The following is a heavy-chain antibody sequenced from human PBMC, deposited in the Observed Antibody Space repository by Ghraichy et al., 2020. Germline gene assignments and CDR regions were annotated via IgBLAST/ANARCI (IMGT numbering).Heavy chain of an antibody. J-gene: IGHJ4*02. CDR1: GGSISSGGYS. CDR3: ARFNGDYFDY. D-gene: IGHD4-17*01. V-gene: IGHV4-30-2*01. Sequence: SETLSLTCAVSGGSISSGGYSWSWIRQPPGKGLEWIGYIYHSGSTYYNPSLKSRVTISVDRSKNQFSLKLSSVTAADTAVYYCARFNGDYFDYWGQGSLVTVSS. CDR2: IYHSGST.